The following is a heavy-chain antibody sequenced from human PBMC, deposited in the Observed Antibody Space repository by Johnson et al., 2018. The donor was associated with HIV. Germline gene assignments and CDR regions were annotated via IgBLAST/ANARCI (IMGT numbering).Heavy chain of an antibody. CDR3: ARGWLSAFDI. J-gene: IGHJ3*02. Sequence: VQLVESGGGVVQPGRSLRLSCAASGFTFSSYGMHWVRQAPGKGLEWVAVISYDGSETHYVDSVKGRFTISRDNAKNSLYLQMNSLRGEDTAVYYCARGWLSAFDIWGRGTMVIVSS. CDR1: GFTFSSYG. V-gene: IGHV3-30*03. CDR2: ISYDGSET. D-gene: IGHD3-22*01.